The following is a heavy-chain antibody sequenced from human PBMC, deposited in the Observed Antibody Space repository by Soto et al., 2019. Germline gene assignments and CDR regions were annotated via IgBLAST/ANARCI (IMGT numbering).Heavy chain of an antibody. V-gene: IGHV1-69*13. J-gene: IGHJ4*02. CDR2: IIPIFGTA. CDR3: ASSGKFCSGGSCYHYYFDY. CDR1: GGTFSSYA. D-gene: IGHD2-15*01. Sequence: ASVKVSRKASGGTFSSYAISWVRQAPGQGLEWMGGIIPIFGTANYAQKFQGRVTITADESTSTAYMELSSLRSEDTAVYYCASSGKFCSGGSCYHYYFDYWGQGTLVTVSS.